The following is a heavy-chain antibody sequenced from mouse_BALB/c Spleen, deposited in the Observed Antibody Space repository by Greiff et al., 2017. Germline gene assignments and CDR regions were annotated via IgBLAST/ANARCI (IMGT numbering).Heavy chain of an antibody. CDR3: ARGGYDVRYAMDY. V-gene: IGHV3-2*02. CDR2: ISYSGST. D-gene: IGHD2-14*01. CDR1: GYSITSDYA. J-gene: IGHJ4*01. Sequence: EVQLVESGPGLVKPSQSLSLTCTVTGYSITSDYAWNWIRQFPGNKLEWMGYISYSGSTSYNPSLKSRISITRDTSKNQFFLQLNSVTTEDTATYYCARGGYDVRYAMDYWGQGTSVTVSS.